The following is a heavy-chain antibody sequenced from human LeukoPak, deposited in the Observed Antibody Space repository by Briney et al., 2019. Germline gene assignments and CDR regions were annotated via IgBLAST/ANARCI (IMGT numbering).Heavy chain of an antibody. CDR2: ISYDGSNK. CDR3: AKDQRAIAARPGGFDY. Sequence: GRSLRLSCAASGFTFSSYAMHWVRQAPGKGLEWVAVISYDGSNKYYTDSVKGRFTISRDNSKNTLYLQLNSLRTKDTSVYYCAKDQRAIAARPGGFDYWGQGSLVTVSS. J-gene: IGHJ4*02. V-gene: IGHV3-30-3*01. D-gene: IGHD6-6*01. CDR1: GFTFSSYA.